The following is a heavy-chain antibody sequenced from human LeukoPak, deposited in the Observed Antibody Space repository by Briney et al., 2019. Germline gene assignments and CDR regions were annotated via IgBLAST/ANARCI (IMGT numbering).Heavy chain of an antibody. CDR2: INHSGST. CDR1: GGSFSGYY. CDR3: ARSYYRRAWRWFDP. D-gene: IGHD3-10*01. Sequence: PSETLSLTCAVYGGSFSGYYWSGIRQPPGKGLEWIGEINHSGSTNYNPSLKSRVTISVDTSKNQFYLKLSSVTAADTAVYYCARSYYRRAWRWFDPWGQGTLVTVSS. V-gene: IGHV4-34*01. J-gene: IGHJ5*02.